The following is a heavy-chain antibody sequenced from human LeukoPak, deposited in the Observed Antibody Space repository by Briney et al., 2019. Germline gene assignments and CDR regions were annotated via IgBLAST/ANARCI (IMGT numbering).Heavy chain of an antibody. CDR2: INPNSGGT. CDR3: ARDQPYYYGSGSYYKNYYYYYMDV. V-gene: IGHV1-2*02. D-gene: IGHD3-10*01. CDR1: GYTFTGYY. J-gene: IGHJ6*03. Sequence: ASVKVSCKASGYTFTGYYMHWVRQAPGQGLEWMGWINPNSGGTNSAQKFQGRVTMTRDTSISTAYMELSRLRSDDTAVYYCARDQPYYYGSGSYYKNYYYYYMDVWGKGTTVTVSS.